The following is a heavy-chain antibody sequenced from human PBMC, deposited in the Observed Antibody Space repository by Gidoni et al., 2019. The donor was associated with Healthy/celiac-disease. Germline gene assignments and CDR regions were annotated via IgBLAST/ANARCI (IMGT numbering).Heavy chain of an antibody. Sequence: QVQLVESGGGVVQPGRSLRLSCAASGFTFSNYGMHWVRQAPGKGLEWVAVISYGGGNKYYADSVKGRFTISRDNSKNTLYLQMNSLRAEDTAVYYCAKEFDEYYYDSSAYFDYWGQGTLVTVSS. D-gene: IGHD3-22*01. J-gene: IGHJ4*02. CDR1: GFTFSNYG. CDR3: AKEFDEYYYDSSAYFDY. CDR2: ISYGGGNK. V-gene: IGHV3-30*18.